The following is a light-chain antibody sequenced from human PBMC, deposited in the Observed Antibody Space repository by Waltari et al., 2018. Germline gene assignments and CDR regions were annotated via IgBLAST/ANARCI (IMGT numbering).Light chain of an antibody. V-gene: IGLV3-1*01. Sequence: SYELTQPPSVSVSPGQTASLPCSGDILGHKYASWYQQKPGQSPRLVIYQDTKRPSGITGRFSGSKSGNAATLTVSGTQAMDEADYYCQDLGTGAWVFGGGTKLTVL. CDR1: ILGHKY. CDR3: QDLGTGAWV. CDR2: QDT. J-gene: IGLJ3*02.